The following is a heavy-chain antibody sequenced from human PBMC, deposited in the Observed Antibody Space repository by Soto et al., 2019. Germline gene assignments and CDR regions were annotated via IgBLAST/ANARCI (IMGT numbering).Heavy chain of an antibody. CDR1: GGSSNNNA. J-gene: IGHJ4*02. CDR2: ILPKFGTA. D-gene: IGHD3-10*01. V-gene: IGHV1-69*01. CDR3: ATLQGSGTYYDDDY. Sequence: QVQLVQSGAEVRMPGSSVKVSCRASGGSSNNNANSWVRQAPGQGLEWMGGILPKFGTANYAQKFRGRLTITADDSTRTIYMELRSLRSEDTALYYCATLQGSGTYYDDDYWGLGTQVTVSS.